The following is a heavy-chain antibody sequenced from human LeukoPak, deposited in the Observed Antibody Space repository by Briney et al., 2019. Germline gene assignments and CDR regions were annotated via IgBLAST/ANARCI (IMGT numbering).Heavy chain of an antibody. V-gene: IGHV5-51*01. CDR2: IYPGDSDS. Sequence: GESLKISCKGSGSTFTNYWIAWVRQMPGKGLEWMGMIYPGDSDSRYSPSFQGQVTFSAAKSISTAYLQWSSLKASDSAVYYCVRESGYSSGWYPYWGQGTLVTVSS. J-gene: IGHJ4*02. D-gene: IGHD6-19*01. CDR3: VRESGYSSGWYPY. CDR1: GSTFTNYW.